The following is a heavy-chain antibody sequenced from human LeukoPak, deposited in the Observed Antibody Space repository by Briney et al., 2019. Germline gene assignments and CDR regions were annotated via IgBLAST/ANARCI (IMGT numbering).Heavy chain of an antibody. CDR2: ISYDGSNK. V-gene: IGHV3-30*18. CDR3: AKVGGYGDYIIDY. J-gene: IGHJ4*02. D-gene: IGHD4-17*01. Sequence: QPGGSLRLSCAASGFTFSSYGMHWVRQAPGKGLEWVAVISYDGSNKYYADSVKGRFTISRDNSNNTLYLQMNSLRAENTAVYYCAKVGGYGDYIIDYWGQGTLVTVSS. CDR1: GFTFSSYG.